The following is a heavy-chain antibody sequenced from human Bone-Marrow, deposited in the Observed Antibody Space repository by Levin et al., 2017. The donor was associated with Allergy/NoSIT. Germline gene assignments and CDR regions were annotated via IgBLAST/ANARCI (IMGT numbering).Heavy chain of an antibody. CDR2: IYGGGGT. D-gene: IGHD5-12*01. CDR3: ARDSPLSGFDYDFDY. V-gene: IGHV3-53*01. J-gene: IGHJ4*02. CDR1: GFTVRANY. Sequence: LSLPCAASGFTVRANYMNWVRQAPGKGLEWVSVIYGGGGTSYADSVRGRFTVSRDNSKNIVYLQMNSLRVEDTAMYYCARDSPLSGFDYDFDYWGQGTQVTVSS.